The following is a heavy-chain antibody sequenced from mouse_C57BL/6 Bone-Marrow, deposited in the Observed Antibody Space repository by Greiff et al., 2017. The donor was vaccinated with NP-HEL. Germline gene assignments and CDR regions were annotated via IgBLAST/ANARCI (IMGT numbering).Heavy chain of an antibody. J-gene: IGHJ3*01. V-gene: IGHV1-64*01. D-gene: IGHD1-1*01. CDR2: IHPNSGST. CDR3: ARDYYYGSSYGAWFAY. CDR1: GYTFTSYW. Sequence: VQLQQSGAELVKPGASVKLSCKASGYTFTSYWMHWVKQRPGQGLEWIGMIHPNSGSTNYNEKFKSKATLTVDKSSSTAYMQLSSLTSEDSAVYYCARDYYYGSSYGAWFAYWGQGTLVTVSA.